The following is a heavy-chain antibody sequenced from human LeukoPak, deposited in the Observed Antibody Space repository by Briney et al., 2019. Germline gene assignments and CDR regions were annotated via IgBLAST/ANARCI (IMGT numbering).Heavy chain of an antibody. CDR2: INPSGGST. V-gene: IGHV1-46*01. D-gene: IGHD6-13*01. Sequence: ASVKVSCKASGYTFTGYYMHWVRQAPGQGLEWMGIINPSGGSTSYAQKFQGRVTMTRDASTSTVYMELSSLRSEDTAVYYCARIMLVPYYFDYWGQGTLVTVSS. CDR3: ARIMLVPYYFDY. J-gene: IGHJ4*02. CDR1: GYTFTGYY.